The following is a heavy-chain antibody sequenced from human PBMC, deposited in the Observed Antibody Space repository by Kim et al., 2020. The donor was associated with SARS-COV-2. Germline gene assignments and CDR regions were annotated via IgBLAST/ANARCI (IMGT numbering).Heavy chain of an antibody. CDR1: GYSLTPYW. D-gene: IGHD3-10*01. CDR2: IYLNDSDT. Sequence: GESLKISCKASGYSLTPYWIGWVRQVPEKGLEWMGIIYLNDSDTRYSPSFQGQVTISVDKSISTAYLQWSSLKASDTAMYYCARRDLTYGSGTYNFDHWGQGTLVTVSS. J-gene: IGHJ4*02. V-gene: IGHV5-51*01. CDR3: ARRDLTYGSGTYNFDH.